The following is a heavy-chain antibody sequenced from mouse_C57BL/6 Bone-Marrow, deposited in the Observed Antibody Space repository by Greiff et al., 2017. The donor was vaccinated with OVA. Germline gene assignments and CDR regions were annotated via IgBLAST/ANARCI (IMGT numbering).Heavy chain of an antibody. D-gene: IGHD2-4*01. CDR2: IWSDGST. V-gene: IGHV2-6-1*01. J-gene: IGHJ1*03. CDR1: GFSLTSYG. CDR3: ARQARLRRDWYFDV. Sequence: VQVVESGPGLVAPSQSLSITCTVSGFSLTSYGVHWVRQPPGKGLEWLVVIWSDGSTTDNSALKSRLSISKDNSKSQVVSTMNSLQTDDTAMYYCARQARLRRDWYFDVWGTGTTVTVSS.